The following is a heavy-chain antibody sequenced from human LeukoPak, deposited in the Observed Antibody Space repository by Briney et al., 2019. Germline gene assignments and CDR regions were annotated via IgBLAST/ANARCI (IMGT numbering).Heavy chain of an antibody. CDR2: IKQDGSER. V-gene: IGHV3-7*01. Sequence: GGSLRLSCAASGFTFSSYWMSWVSQAPGKGLEWVANIKQDGSERYYVDSVRGRLTISRDNAKNSLYLQMNSLRAEDTAVYYCARGLGYYYFDYWGQGTLVTVSS. CDR3: ARGLGYYYFDY. D-gene: IGHD1-26*01. J-gene: IGHJ4*02. CDR1: GFTFSSYW.